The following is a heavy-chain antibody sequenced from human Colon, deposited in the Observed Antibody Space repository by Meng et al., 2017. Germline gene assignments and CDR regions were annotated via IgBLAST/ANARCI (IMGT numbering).Heavy chain of an antibody. J-gene: IGHJ4*01. CDR3: AKDPGYGLGTAYGDY. Sequence: GESLKISCAVSGFNVSNNYMSWVRQAPGKGLEWVSVVQSGGATLYADSVKGRFTISRDNSKNTLYFQLNSLREEDTAVYYCAKDPGYGLGTAYGDYWGHGTMVTVSS. V-gene: IGHV3-53*01. CDR2: VQSGGAT. D-gene: IGHD3-10*01. CDR1: GFNVSNNY.